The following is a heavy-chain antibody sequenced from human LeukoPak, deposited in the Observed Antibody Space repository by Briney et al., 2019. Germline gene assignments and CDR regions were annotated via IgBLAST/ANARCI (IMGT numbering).Heavy chain of an antibody. J-gene: IGHJ4*02. V-gene: IGHV4-4*07. CDR1: GGSISSYY. Sequence: SETLSLTCTVSGGSISSYYWSWIRQPAGKGLEWIGRIYTSGSTNYNPSLKSRVTMSVDTSKNQFSLKLSSVTAADTAVYYCARDTNDFWSGYTRLSDYWGQGTLVTVSP. CDR3: ARDTNDFWSGYTRLSDY. D-gene: IGHD3-3*01. CDR2: IYTSGST.